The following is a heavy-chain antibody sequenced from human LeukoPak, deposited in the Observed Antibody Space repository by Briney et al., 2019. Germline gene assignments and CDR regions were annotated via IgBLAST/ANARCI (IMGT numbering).Heavy chain of an antibody. D-gene: IGHD1-26*01. V-gene: IGHV3-21*04. CDR1: GFTFSSYS. J-gene: IGHJ4*02. CDR2: ISSSSSYI. Sequence: TGGSLRLSCAASGFTFSSYSMNWVRQAPGKGLEWVSSISSSSSYIYYADSVKGRFTISRDNSKNTLYLQMSSLRAEDTAVYYCAKAGGGAVWELLKYYFDYWGQGTLVTVSS. CDR3: AKAGGGAVWELLKYYFDY.